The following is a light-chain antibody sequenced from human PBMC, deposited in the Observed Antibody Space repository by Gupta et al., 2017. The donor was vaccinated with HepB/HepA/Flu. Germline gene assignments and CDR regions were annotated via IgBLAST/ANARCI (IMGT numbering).Light chain of an antibody. J-gene: IGLJ2*01. CDR3: SSYTSSNTVV. CDR2: DVS. Sequence: ALLQPFSVSWSPGQSITIACTGSSRDVGGYNYVSWYQQQPGKAPKLMIYDVSNRPSGVSIRFSGSTSGNTASLTISGLQAEDEADYYCSSYTSSNTVVFGGGTTLTVL. CDR1: SRDVGGYNY. V-gene: IGLV2-14*03.